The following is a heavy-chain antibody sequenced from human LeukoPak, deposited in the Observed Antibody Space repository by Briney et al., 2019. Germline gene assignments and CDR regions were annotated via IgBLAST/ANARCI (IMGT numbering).Heavy chain of an antibody. CDR1: GGSMSTYY. Sequence: SETLSLTCTVSGGSMSTYYWSWIRQPPGKGLEWIGYISYSGTTNYHPSLKSRVTISVDTSKNQFSLKLSSVTAADTAVYYCARDIAAAGTNWFDPWGQGTLVTVSS. V-gene: IGHV4-59*12. J-gene: IGHJ5*02. D-gene: IGHD6-13*01. CDR3: ARDIAAAGTNWFDP. CDR2: ISYSGTT.